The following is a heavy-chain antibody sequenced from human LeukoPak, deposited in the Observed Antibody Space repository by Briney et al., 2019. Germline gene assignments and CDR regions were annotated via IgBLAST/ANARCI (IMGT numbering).Heavy chain of an antibody. J-gene: IGHJ4*02. CDR2: VNSYNGKT. CDR1: GYTFTSYV. V-gene: IGHV1-18*04. D-gene: IGHD3-3*01. Sequence: ASVKVSCKASGYTFTSYVISWVRQAPGHGVEWMGWVNSYNGKTHYAQKIHGTVNMTTHTSTTTAYMELSSLRSDDSALYYCARSGASREDRFLAWLLYDFWGQGTMVTVSS. CDR3: ARSGASREDRFLAWLLYDF.